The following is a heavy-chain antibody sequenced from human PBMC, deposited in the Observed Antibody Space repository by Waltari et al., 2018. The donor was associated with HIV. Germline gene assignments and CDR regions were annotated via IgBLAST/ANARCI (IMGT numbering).Heavy chain of an antibody. CDR2: INPKSDGT. Sequence: QVQLVQSGAEEKKPGAPVKVSCKASGYTFTGYYMHWVRQAPGQGIEWMGWINPKSDGTNYAQKFQGRVTMTRDTSTSTAYMELSRLRSDDTALYYCARDRIAVTGSYYYGMDVWGQGTTVTVSS. CDR1: GYTFTGYY. CDR3: ARDRIAVTGSYYYGMDV. J-gene: IGHJ6*02. V-gene: IGHV1-2*02. D-gene: IGHD6-19*01.